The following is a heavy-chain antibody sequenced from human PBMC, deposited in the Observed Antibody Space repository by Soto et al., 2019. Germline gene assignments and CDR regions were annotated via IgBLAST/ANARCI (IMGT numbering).Heavy chain of an antibody. J-gene: IGHJ5*02. D-gene: IGHD6-13*01. Sequence: GGSLRLSCAASGFTFSSYSMNWVRQAPGKGLEWVSYISSSSTIYYADSVKGRFTISRDNAKNSLYLQMNSLRAEDTAVYYCARHPERIAEIGWYDPWGQGTLVTVSS. CDR2: ISSSSTI. CDR3: ARHPERIAEIGWYDP. V-gene: IGHV3-48*01. CDR1: GFTFSSYS.